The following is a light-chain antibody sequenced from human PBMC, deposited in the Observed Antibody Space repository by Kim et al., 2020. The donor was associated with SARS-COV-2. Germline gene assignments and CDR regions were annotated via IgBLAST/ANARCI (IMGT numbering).Light chain of an antibody. CDR1: QSVSSSY. Sequence: EIVLTQSPGTLSLSPGERATLSCRASQSVSSSYLAWYQQKPGQAPRLLIYGASSRATGIPDRFSGSGSGTDFTLTISRLEPEDFAVYYCQQYDISPLTLGGGTKVDIK. V-gene: IGKV3-20*01. CDR3: QQYDISPLT. CDR2: GAS. J-gene: IGKJ4*01.